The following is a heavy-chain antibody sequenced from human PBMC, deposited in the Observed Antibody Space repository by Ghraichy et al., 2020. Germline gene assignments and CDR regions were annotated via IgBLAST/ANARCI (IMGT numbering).Heavy chain of an antibody. Sequence: GGSLRLSCAASGFAFSSYTMNWVRQAPGKGLEWVSSISSISSFIYYSDSVKGRFTISRDNAKNSLYLQMNSLRAEDTAVYYCARGMDYDIFDYFGQGALGAVS. CDR1: GFAFSSYT. CDR3: ARGMDYDIFDY. V-gene: IGHV3-21*01. J-gene: IGHJ4*02. CDR2: ISSISSFI. D-gene: IGHD3-9*01.